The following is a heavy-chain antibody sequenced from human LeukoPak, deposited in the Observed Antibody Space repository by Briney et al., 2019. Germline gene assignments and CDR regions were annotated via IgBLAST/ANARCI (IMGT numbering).Heavy chain of an antibody. Sequence: ASVKASCKASGGTFSSYAISWVRQAPGQGLEWMGGIIPIFGTANYAQKFQGRVTITADESTSTAYMELSSLRSEDTAVYYCARGTGGLNYYYYYYMDVWGKGTTVTVSS. D-gene: IGHD1-14*01. CDR1: GGTFSSYA. V-gene: IGHV1-69*13. CDR2: IIPIFGTA. CDR3: ARGTGGLNYYYYYYMDV. J-gene: IGHJ6*03.